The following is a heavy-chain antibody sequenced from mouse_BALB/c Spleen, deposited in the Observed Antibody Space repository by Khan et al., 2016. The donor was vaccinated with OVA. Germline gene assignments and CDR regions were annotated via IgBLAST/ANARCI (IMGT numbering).Heavy chain of an antibody. V-gene: IGHV9-3-1*01. CDR1: GFTFTNYG. Sequence: QIQLVQSGPELKKPGETVQISCKASGFTFTNYGMHWVKQAPGKGLKWIGWINTYTGEPTFADDFKGRLAFSLETSASTAYLKINSLKNEDTATYFCARVGYNGTMDCWGQGTSVTVSS. D-gene: IGHD2-14*01. J-gene: IGHJ4*01. CDR2: INTYTGEP. CDR3: ARVGYNGTMDC.